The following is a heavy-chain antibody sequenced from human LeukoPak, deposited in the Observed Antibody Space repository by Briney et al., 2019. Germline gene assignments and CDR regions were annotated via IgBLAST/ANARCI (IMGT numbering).Heavy chain of an antibody. CDR3: ARSAPLAAAGTEGPFDY. CDR1: GDSINLYY. V-gene: IGHV4-59*01. D-gene: IGHD6-13*01. CDR2: IYYSGNT. J-gene: IGHJ4*02. Sequence: PSETLSLTCTVSGDSINLYYWMWTRQPPGKGLEWIGYIYYSGNTNNNPSLKSRVTTSVDTSKNQLSLKVTSVTAADTAVYYCARSAPLAAAGTEGPFDYWGQGTLVTVSS.